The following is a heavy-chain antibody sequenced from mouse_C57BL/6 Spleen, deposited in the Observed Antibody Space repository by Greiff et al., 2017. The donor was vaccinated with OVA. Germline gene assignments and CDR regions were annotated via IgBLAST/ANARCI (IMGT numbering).Heavy chain of an antibody. CDR1: GYTFTSYW. CDR3: ARLITTVVVPGAMDY. V-gene: IGHV1-61*01. J-gene: IGHJ4*01. Sequence: QVQLQQPGAELVRPGSSVKLSCKASGYTFTSYWMDWVKQRPGQGLEWIGNIYPSDSDTHYNQKFKDKATLTVDKSSSTAYMQLSSLTSEDSAVYYCARLITTVVVPGAMDYWGQGTSVTVSS. D-gene: IGHD1-1*01. CDR2: IYPSDSDT.